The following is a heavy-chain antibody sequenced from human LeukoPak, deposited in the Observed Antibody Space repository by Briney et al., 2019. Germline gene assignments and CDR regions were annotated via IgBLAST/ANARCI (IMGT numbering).Heavy chain of an antibody. CDR1: GFTFHGYT. V-gene: IGHV3-21*01. CDR3: ARDGYNVFDY. CDR2: ISSSSYI. D-gene: IGHD5-24*01. J-gene: IGHJ4*02. Sequence: GGSLRLSCAASGFTFHGYTMHWVRQAPGKGLEWVSSISSSSYIYYADSVKGRFTISRDNAKNSLYLQMNSLRAEDTAVYYCARDGYNVFDYWGQGTLVTVSS.